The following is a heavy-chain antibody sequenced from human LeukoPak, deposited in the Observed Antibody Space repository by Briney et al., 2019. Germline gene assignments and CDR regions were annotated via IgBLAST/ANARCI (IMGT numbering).Heavy chain of an antibody. CDR1: GFTFSSYW. D-gene: IGHD2-8*01. Sequence: GGSLRLSCAASGFTFSSYWMSWVRQAPGKGLEWVANIKEDGSEKFYLDSVKGRFSVSRDNVKNSLFLQMNSLGAEDTAVYYCARIGHYCANGVCYRIPFDSRGQGTLVTVSS. J-gene: IGHJ4*02. CDR2: IKEDGSEK. CDR3: ARIGHYCANGVCYRIPFDS. V-gene: IGHV3-7*01.